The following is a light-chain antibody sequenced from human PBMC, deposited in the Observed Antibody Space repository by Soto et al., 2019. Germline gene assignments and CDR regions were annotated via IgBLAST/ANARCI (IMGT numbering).Light chain of an antibody. CDR2: DSS. J-gene: IGKJ2*01. Sequence: IQLTQSPSSLSASVGDRVTIACRASESISDYLNWYQQKPGKAPELLIYDSSTLRSGVPSRFSGSGSETDFTLTISSLQPEDFASYYCQQSYNAPRTFGQGTKLEIK. V-gene: IGKV1-39*01. CDR1: ESISDY. CDR3: QQSYNAPRT.